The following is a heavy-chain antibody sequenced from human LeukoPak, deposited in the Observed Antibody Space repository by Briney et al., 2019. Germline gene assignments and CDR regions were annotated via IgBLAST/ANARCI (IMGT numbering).Heavy chain of an antibody. Sequence: SETLSLTCTVSGGSISSRSHYWCWIRQPPGKGLEWLGSIYYSGSTSYNPSLKRRVTISVDTSKNQFSLKLSAVTAADTAVYYCARTFSESYYYYGMDVWGQGTTVTVSS. CDR3: ARTFSESYYYYGMDV. CDR2: IYYSGST. V-gene: IGHV4-39*07. J-gene: IGHJ6*02. CDR1: GGSISSRSHY. D-gene: IGHD1-26*01.